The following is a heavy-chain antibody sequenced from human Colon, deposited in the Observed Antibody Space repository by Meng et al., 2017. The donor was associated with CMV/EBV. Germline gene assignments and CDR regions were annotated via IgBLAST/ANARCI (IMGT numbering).Heavy chain of an antibody. Sequence: LRLSCTVSGVSVSNGYYYWSWIRQPPGKGLEWIGYISNSGTTNYNPSLKSRVTISVDTSKNLFSLSLISVTAADTALYYCAKTGGSDTSLASWGQGTVVTVSS. V-gene: IGHV4-61*01. CDR2: ISNSGTT. J-gene: IGHJ4*02. CDR1: GVSVSNGYYY. D-gene: IGHD2-2*01. CDR3: AKTGGSDTSLAS.